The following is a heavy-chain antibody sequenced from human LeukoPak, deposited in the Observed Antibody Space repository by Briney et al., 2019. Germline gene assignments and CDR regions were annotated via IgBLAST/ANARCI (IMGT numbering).Heavy chain of an antibody. J-gene: IGHJ4*02. Sequence: SETLSLTCTVSGGSISSGSNYWSWIRQPAGKGLEWIGHIYTSGSTKYNPSLKSRVTISVDTSKNQFSLKLSSVTAADTAVYYCARQANYYDSSGYSYYFDYWGQGTLVTVSS. CDR1: GGSISSGSNY. D-gene: IGHD3-22*01. V-gene: IGHV4-61*09. CDR3: ARQANYYDSSGYSYYFDY. CDR2: IYTSGST.